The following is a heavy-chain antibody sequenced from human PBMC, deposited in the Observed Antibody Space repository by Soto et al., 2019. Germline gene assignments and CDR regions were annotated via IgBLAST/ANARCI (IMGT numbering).Heavy chain of an antibody. CDR3: ASYKFGESWAHAFDI. CDR1: GGTFSSYA. Sequence: QVQLVQSGAEVKKPGSSVKVSCKASGGTFSSYAISWVRQAPGHGLEWMGGIIPIFGTANYDQKFQGRVTITADESTSTAYMELSSLRSEDTAVYYCASYKFGESWAHAFDIWGQGTMVTVSS. CDR2: IIPIFGTA. J-gene: IGHJ3*02. D-gene: IGHD3-10*01. V-gene: IGHV1-69*01.